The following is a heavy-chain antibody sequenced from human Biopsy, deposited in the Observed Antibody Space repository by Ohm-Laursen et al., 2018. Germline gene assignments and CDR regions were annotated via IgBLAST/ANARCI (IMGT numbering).Heavy chain of an antibody. D-gene: IGHD6-13*01. CDR2: INPDTGGT. CDR1: GYNFTDFY. Sequence: SVKVSCKVSGYNFTDFYLHWVRQAPGQGLEWLGWINPDTGGTKYAQKFQGRVAMTRDTSISTAYLDLSSLGSEDTAVYYCAREKPFGASWGYWGQGTLVTVSS. CDR3: AREKPFGASWGY. J-gene: IGHJ4*02. V-gene: IGHV1-2*02.